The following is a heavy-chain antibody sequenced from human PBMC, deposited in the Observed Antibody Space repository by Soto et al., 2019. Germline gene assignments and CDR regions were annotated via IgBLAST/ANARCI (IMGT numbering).Heavy chain of an antibody. CDR2: ISAYNGNT. V-gene: IGHV1-18*01. Sequence: QVQLVQSGAEVKKPGASVKVSCKASGYTFTSYGISCVRQAPGQGLEWMGWISAYNGNTNYAQKLQGRVTMTTDTSTSTAYMEVRSLRSDETAVYYCARPVAGTLYGMDVWGQGTTVTVSS. J-gene: IGHJ6*02. D-gene: IGHD6-19*01. CDR3: ARPVAGTLYGMDV. CDR1: GYTFTSYG.